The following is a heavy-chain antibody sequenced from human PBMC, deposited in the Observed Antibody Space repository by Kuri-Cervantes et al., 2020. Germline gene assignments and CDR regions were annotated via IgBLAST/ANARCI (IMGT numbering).Heavy chain of an antibody. CDR3: AKDITTTVTLFDY. D-gene: IGHD4-11*01. Sequence: RRCLRLSCAASAFTFSSYGMHWVRQAPGKVLEWVAVISYDGSNKYYADSVKGRFTICRDNAKNSLYLQMNSLRAEDTALYYCAKDITTTVTLFDYWGQGTLVTVSS. CDR2: ISYDGSNK. V-gene: IGHV3-30*18. CDR1: AFTFSSYG. J-gene: IGHJ4*02.